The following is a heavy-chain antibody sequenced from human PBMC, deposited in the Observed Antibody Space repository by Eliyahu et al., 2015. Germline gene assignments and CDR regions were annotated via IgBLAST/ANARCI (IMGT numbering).Heavy chain of an antibody. CDR1: GFSLSTSGVI. Sequence: QITLKESGPTLVKPTQTLTLTCXFSGFSLSTSGVIVGWIRQPPGKALEWLALIYWNDDKRYSPSLQSRLTITKDTSKNQVVLTMTNMDPVXTATYYCAHRSILSTHXDYWGQGTLXTVSS. J-gene: IGHJ4*02. CDR3: AHRSILSTHXDY. D-gene: IGHD5/OR15-5a*01. V-gene: IGHV2-5*01. CDR2: IYWNDDK.